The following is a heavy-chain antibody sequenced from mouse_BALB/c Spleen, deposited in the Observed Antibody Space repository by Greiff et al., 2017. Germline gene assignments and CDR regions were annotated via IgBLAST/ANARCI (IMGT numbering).Heavy chain of an antibody. Sequence: EVMLVESGGGLVKPGGSLKLSCAASGFTFSSYTMSWVRQTPEKRLEWVATISSGGSYTYYPDSVKGRFTISRDNAKNTLYLQMSSLKSEDTAMYYCARALITTATGFAYWGQGTLVTVSA. CDR2: ISSGGSYT. D-gene: IGHD1-2*01. CDR1: GFTFSSYT. CDR3: ARALITTATGFAY. V-gene: IGHV5-6-4*01. J-gene: IGHJ3*01.